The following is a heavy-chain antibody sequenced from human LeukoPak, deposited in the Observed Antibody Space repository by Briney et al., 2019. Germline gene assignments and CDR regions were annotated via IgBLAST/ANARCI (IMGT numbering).Heavy chain of an antibody. CDR3: ARAAILWFLGGDFDY. CDR1: GYTFTSYY. CDR2: INPSGGST. Sequence: ASVKVSCKASGYTFTSYYMHWVRQAPGQGLEWMGIINPSGGSTSYAQKFQGRVTMTRDMSTSTVYMELSSLRSEDTAVYYCARAAILWFLGGDFDYWGQGTLVTVSS. V-gene: IGHV1-46*01. J-gene: IGHJ4*02. D-gene: IGHD3-10*01.